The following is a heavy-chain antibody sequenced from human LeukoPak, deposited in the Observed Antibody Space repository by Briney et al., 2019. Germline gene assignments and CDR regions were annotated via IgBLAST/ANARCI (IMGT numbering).Heavy chain of an antibody. Sequence: HPGESLKLSCAASGFTFSGSAMHWVRQASGKGLEWVGRIRSKANNYATAYAASVKGRFTISRDDSKNTTYLQMNNLETEDTAVYYCTKLGYCSTTSCHAQGYWGQGTLVTVSS. D-gene: IGHD2-2*01. CDR2: IRSKANNYAT. V-gene: IGHV3-73*01. CDR1: GFTFSGSA. CDR3: TKLGYCSTTSCHAQGY. J-gene: IGHJ4*02.